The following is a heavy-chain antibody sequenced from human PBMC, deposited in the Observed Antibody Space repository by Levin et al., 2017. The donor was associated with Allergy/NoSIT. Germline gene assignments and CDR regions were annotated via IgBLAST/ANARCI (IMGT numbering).Heavy chain of an antibody. CDR3: ARDGGNYDPYYYGMDG. Sequence: ASVKVSCKASGYTFTGYYMHWVRQAPGQGLEWMGWINPNSGGTNYAQKFQGRVTMTRDTSISTAYMELSRLRSDDTAVYYCARDGGNYDPYYYGMDGWGQGTTVTVSS. V-gene: IGHV1-2*02. D-gene: IGHD3-22*01. J-gene: IGHJ6*02. CDR2: INPNSGGT. CDR1: GYTFTGYY.